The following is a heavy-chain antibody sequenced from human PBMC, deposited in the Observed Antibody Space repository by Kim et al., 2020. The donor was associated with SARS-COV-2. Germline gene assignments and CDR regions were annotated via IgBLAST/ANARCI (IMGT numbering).Heavy chain of an antibody. CDR1: GFTFSDHY. D-gene: IGHD3-22*01. CDR3: ARGDSNGHGIFWGY. V-gene: IGHV3-72*01. Sequence: GGSLRLSCAASGFTFSDHYMDWVRQAPGKGLEWVGRSRNKANSYTTEYAASVKGRFTISRDDSKNALYLQMNSLKTEDTAVYYCARGDSNGHGIFWGYWGQGTLVTVSS. CDR2: SRNKANSYTT. J-gene: IGHJ4*02.